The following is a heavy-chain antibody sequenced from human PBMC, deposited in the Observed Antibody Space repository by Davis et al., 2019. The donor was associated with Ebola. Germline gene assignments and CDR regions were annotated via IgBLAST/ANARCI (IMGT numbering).Heavy chain of an antibody. CDR1: GFTFSSYW. Sequence: GESLKISCAASGFTFSSYWMHWVRQAPGKGLVWVSRINSDGSSTSYADSVKGRFPISRDNAKNTLYLQMNSLRAEDTAVYYCARASGVVVVPAAIHYYYGMDVWGQGTTVTVSS. D-gene: IGHD2-2*01. CDR3: ARASGVVVVPAAIHYYYGMDV. CDR2: INSDGSST. J-gene: IGHJ6*02. V-gene: IGHV3-74*01.